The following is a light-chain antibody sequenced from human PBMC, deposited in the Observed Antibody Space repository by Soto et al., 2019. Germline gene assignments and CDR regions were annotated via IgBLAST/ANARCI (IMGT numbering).Light chain of an antibody. J-gene: IGLJ1*01. Sequence: QSALTQPASVSGSPGQSITISCTGTSSDVGGYNYVSWYQQHPGKAPKLIIYEVSNRPSEISNRFSGSKSGNTASLTISGLRAEDEADYYCSSYTSGSTYVFGTGTKVTVL. CDR1: SSDVGGYNY. V-gene: IGLV2-14*01. CDR2: EVS. CDR3: SSYTSGSTYV.